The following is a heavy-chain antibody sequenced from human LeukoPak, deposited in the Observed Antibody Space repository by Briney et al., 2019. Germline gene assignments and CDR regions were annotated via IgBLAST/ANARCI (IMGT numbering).Heavy chain of an antibody. J-gene: IGHJ4*02. V-gene: IGHV4-34*01. CDR3: ARHNYYDSSGYL. CDR1: GGSSSGYY. CDR2: INHSGST. D-gene: IGHD3-22*01. Sequence: SETLSLTCADYGGSSSGYYWSWIRQPPGKGLEWIGEINHSGSTNYNPSLKSRVTISVDTSKNQFSLKLSSVTAADTAVYYCARHNYYDSSGYLWGQGTLVTVSS.